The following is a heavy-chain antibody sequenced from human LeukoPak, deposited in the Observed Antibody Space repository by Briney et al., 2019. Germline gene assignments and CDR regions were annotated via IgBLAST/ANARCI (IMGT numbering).Heavy chain of an antibody. CDR2: IYTSGST. CDR1: GGSISSYY. D-gene: IGHD2-15*01. V-gene: IGHV4-4*07. CDR3: ASYCSGGSCYWGESWFDP. Sequence: PSETLSLTCTVSGGSISSYYWSWIRQPAGKGLEWIGRIYTSGSTYYNPSLKSRVTISVDTSKNQFSLKLSSVTAADTAVYYCASYCSGGSCYWGESWFDPWGQGTLVTVSS. J-gene: IGHJ5*02.